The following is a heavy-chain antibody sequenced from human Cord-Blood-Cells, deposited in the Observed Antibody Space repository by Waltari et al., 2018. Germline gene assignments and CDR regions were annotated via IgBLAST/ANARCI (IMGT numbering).Heavy chain of an antibody. CDR2: INHSGST. D-gene: IGHD6-13*01. CDR1: GGSFRGYY. V-gene: IGHV4-34*01. Sequence: QVQLQQWGAGLLKPSETLSLTGAVSGGSFRGYYWSWIRHPPGKGLEWIGEINHSGSTNYNPSLKSRVTISVDTSKNQFSLKLSSVTAADTAVYYCARERPLHSSSWYEYFQHWGQGTLVTVSS. J-gene: IGHJ1*01. CDR3: ARERPLHSSSWYEYFQH.